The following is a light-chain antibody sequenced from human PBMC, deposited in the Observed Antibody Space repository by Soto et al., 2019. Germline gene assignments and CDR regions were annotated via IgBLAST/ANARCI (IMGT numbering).Light chain of an antibody. Sequence: EVTLTQSHDTLCLCPGERVTLSCPASQSISGNYLAWYQHKPGQAPRLLISGTYTRATGIPDRFSGRGSGTDFSLTISGLEPGDFAVYYCQQYGSSSWTFGQGTKVDIK. CDR1: QSISGNY. CDR2: GTY. CDR3: QQYGSSSWT. V-gene: IGKV3-20*01. J-gene: IGKJ1*01.